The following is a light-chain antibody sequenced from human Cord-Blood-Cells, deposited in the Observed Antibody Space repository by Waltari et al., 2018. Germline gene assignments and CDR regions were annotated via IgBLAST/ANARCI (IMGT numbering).Light chain of an antibody. CDR1: QGISSY. Sequence: DIQLTPSPSFPSASVGDRVPTTCRASQGISSYLAWYQQKPGKAPKLLIYAASTLQSGVPSRFSGSGSGTEFTLTISSLQPEDFATYYCQQHNSYPPFTFGPGTKVDIK. V-gene: IGKV1-9*01. CDR2: AAS. CDR3: QQHNSYPPFT. J-gene: IGKJ3*01.